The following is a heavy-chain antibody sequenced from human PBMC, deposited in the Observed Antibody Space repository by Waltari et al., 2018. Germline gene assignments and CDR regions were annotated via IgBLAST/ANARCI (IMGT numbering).Heavy chain of an antibody. J-gene: IGHJ4*02. V-gene: IGHV1-2*02. CDR2: VNPNSGGT. Sequence: QVQLVQSGAEVKKPGASVKVSCKASAYTFGAYYIHWLRQAAGQGLEWMGWVNPNSGGTNFPQKLQGRVPMTRDTSIRTAYMELSSLRSDDTAVYYCARGSLEAGEPGTGRGDYWGQGTLVTVSA. CDR1: AYTFGAYY. CDR3: ARGSLEAGEPGTGRGDY. D-gene: IGHD3-10*01.